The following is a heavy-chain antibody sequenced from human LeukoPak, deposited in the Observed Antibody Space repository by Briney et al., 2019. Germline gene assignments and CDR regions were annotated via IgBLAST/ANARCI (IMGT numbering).Heavy chain of an antibody. J-gene: IGHJ4*02. D-gene: IGHD6-19*01. CDR2: INPNSGDT. CDR1: GYTFTGYY. CDR3: ARYAQDSNGWYYFDY. Sequence: GASVKVSCKASGYTFTGYYMHWVRQAPGQGPEWMGWINPNSGDTKYPQKFQGRVTMSTDTSTGTAYMELRSLRSDDTAVYYCARYAQDSNGWYYFDYWGQGTLVTVSS. V-gene: IGHV1-2*02.